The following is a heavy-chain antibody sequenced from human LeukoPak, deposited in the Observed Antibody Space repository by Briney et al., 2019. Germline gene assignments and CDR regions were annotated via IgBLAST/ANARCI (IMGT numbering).Heavy chain of an antibody. Sequence: GGSLRLSCAAPGFTFSSYSMNWVRQAPGKGLEWVSSISSSSGYIYYADSVKGRFTISRDNAKNSLYLQMNSLRAEDTAVYYCARAGCTTCHSDYWGQGTLVTVSS. J-gene: IGHJ4*02. D-gene: IGHD2-2*01. CDR3: ARAGCTTCHSDY. V-gene: IGHV3-21*01. CDR2: ISSSSGYI. CDR1: GFTFSSYS.